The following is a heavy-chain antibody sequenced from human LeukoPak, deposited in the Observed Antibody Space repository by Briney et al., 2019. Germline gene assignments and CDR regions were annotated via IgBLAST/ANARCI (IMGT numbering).Heavy chain of an antibody. CDR2: IWYDGSNK. V-gene: IGHV3-33*01. Sequence: GGSLRLSCAASGFTFGSYGMHWVRQAPGKGLEWVAVIWYDGSNKYYADSVKGRFTISRDNSKNTLYLQMNSLRAEDTAVYYCARERPLAVAGNYYYYYGMDVWGQGTTVTVSS. CDR3: ARERPLAVAGNYYYYYGMDV. CDR1: GFTFGSYG. D-gene: IGHD6-19*01. J-gene: IGHJ6*02.